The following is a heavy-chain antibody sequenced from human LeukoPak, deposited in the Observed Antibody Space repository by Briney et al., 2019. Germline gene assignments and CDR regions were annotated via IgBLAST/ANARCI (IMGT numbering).Heavy chain of an antibody. J-gene: IGHJ6*02. D-gene: IGHD5-12*01. CDR1: GFTFSSFS. V-gene: IGHV3-21*04. Sequence: PGGSLRLSCAASGFTFSSFSMNWFRQAPGKGLEWVSSISSNNNYLHYADSVKGRFTISRDNSKNTLYLQMNSLRAEDTAVYYCGSSGYDNVGYYYYGMDVWGQGTTVTVSS. CDR3: GSSGYDNVGYYYYGMDV. CDR2: ISSNNNYL.